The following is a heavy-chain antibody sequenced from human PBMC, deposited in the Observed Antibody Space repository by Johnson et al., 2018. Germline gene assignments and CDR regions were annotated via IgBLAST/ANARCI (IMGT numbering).Heavy chain of an antibody. D-gene: IGHD5-18*01. Sequence: QVQLVQSGGGLVKPGGSLRLSCAASGFTFSDYYMSWMRQAPGKGLEWVSYISDSGSSRYYADSVQGRFTISRDNSKNSLFLQLDSLRAEDTAVYYCVRDSRGYSYGENAFDIWGQGTMVTVSS. V-gene: IGHV3-11*01. CDR3: VRDSRGYSYGENAFDI. CDR2: ISDSGSSR. CDR1: GFTFSDYY. J-gene: IGHJ3*02.